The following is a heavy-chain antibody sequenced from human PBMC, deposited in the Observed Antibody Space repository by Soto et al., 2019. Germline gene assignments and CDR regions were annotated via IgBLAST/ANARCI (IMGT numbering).Heavy chain of an antibody. D-gene: IGHD3-3*01. CDR2: IIPIFGTA. CDR1: GGTFSSYA. CDR3: ARVNTICGVVSIGSGADYYGMDV. V-gene: IGHV1-69*12. J-gene: IGHJ6*02. Sequence: QVQLVQSGAEVKKPGSSVKVSCKASGGTFSSYAISWVRQAPGQGLEWMGGIIPIFGTANYAQKFQGRVTITADESTSPAYMELRSLRSEDTAVYFCARVNTICGVVSIGSGADYYGMDVWGQGNTVTVSS.